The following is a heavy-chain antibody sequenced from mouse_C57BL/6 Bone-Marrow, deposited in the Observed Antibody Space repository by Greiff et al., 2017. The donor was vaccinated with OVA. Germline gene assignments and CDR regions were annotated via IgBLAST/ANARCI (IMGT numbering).Heavy chain of an antibody. CDR2: INPSSGYP. CDR1: GYTFTSYP. D-gene: IGHD1-1*01. J-gene: IGHJ1*03. CDR3: ARSRYYGSRYFDV. Sequence: VKLQESGAELARPGASVKMSCKASGYTFTSYPMHWVKQRPGQGLEWIGYINPSSGYPKYNQKFKDKATLTADKSSSTAYMQLSSLTSEDSAVYYCARSRYYGSRYFDVWGTGTTVTVSS. V-gene: IGHV1-4*01.